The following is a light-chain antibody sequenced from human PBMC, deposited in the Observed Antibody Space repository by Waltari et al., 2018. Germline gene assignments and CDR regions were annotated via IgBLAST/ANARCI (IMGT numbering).Light chain of an antibody. CDR1: ARDIGAHDS. Sequence: QSALTQPPSASGSPGQSITISCTGSARDIGAHDSVPWYQQHPGKAPKLLLYDVNRRPSGVPFRFSGSKSGNTASLTVSGLQTEDEADYYCSSYVGADTAVFGPGTKVTVL. CDR2: DVN. V-gene: IGLV2-8*01. J-gene: IGLJ1*01. CDR3: SSYVGADTAV.